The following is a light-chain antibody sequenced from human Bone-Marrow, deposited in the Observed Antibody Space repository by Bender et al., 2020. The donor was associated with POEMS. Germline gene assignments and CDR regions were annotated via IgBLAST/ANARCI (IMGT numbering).Light chain of an antibody. CDR2: INN. CDR3: AAWEDSLNGWV. V-gene: IGLV1-44*01. Sequence: QSVLTQPPSASGTPGQRVTISCSGSSSNIGTNPVNWYQQLPGTAPKLLIYINNQRPSGVPDRSSGSKSGTSASLAISGLQSEDEADYYCAAWEDSLNGWVFGRGTKLTVL. CDR1: SSNIGTNP. J-gene: IGLJ3*02.